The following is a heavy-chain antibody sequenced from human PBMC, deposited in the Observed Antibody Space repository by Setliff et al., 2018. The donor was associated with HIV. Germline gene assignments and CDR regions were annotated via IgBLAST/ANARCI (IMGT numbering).Heavy chain of an antibody. J-gene: IGHJ5*02. Sequence: GASVKVSCKASNYTLINYGVSWVRQAPGQGLEWMGWIGSYSGYTIYAQKFQDRLTMTTDTFTTTASMELRSRRSDDTAVYYCVRGHCNSDKCWYTWFDPWGQGTLVTVSS. CDR1: NYTLINYG. CDR2: IGSYSGYT. CDR3: VRGHCNSDKCWYTWFDP. D-gene: IGHD2-2*01. V-gene: IGHV1-18*01.